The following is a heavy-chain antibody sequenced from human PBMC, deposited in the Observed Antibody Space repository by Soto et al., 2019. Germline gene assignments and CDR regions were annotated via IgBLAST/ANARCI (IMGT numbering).Heavy chain of an antibody. CDR3: AREGSGYNF. D-gene: IGHD5-12*01. Sequence: GASVKVSCKASGGSFSNFGISWVRQAPGQGLEWMGGIVPVFGRPNYAQRFRGRLTITADESTSTGYMELIGLRTDDTAVYYCAREGSGYNFWGQGTQVTVSS. J-gene: IGHJ4*02. CDR1: GGSFSNFG. CDR2: IVPVFGRP. V-gene: IGHV1-69*13.